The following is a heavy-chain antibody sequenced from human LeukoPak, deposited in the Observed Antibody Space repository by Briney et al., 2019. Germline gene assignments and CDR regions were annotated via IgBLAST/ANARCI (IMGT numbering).Heavy chain of an antibody. J-gene: IGHJ6*03. CDR1: GFTVSSNY. CDR2: IYSGGST. Sequence: SGGSLRLSCAASGFTVSSNYMSWVRQAPGKGLEWVSVIYSGGSTYYADSVKGRFTISRDNSKNTLYLQMNSLRAEDTAVYYCARGYCSSTSCYSHYYYMDVWGKGTTVTVSS. CDR3: ARGYCSSTSCYSHYYYMDV. V-gene: IGHV3-53*01. D-gene: IGHD2-2*01.